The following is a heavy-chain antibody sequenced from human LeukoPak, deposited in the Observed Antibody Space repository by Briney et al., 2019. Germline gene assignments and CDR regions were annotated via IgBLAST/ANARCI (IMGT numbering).Heavy chain of an antibody. Sequence: ASVKVSCKASGYTFTSYGISWVRQAPGQGLEWMGWISAYNGNTNYAQKLQGRVTMTTDTSTSTAYMELRSLRSDDTAVYYCAKIPQVAIFSVPNFDYWGQGTLVTVSS. J-gene: IGHJ4*02. D-gene: IGHD3-3*01. V-gene: IGHV1-18*01. CDR1: GYTFTSYG. CDR2: ISAYNGNT. CDR3: AKIPQVAIFSVPNFDY.